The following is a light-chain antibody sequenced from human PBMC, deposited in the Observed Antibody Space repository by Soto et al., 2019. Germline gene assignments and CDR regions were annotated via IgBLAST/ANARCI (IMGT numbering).Light chain of an antibody. Sequence: DIVMPQSPPALPITPGAPASISCRSIQRLLGTNGHNYMDWYLQKPGQSPQLLIYFGSYRASGVPDRFSGSGSGTNFTLRISRVETDDFGIYYCMQALQGPITVGQGTRLEIK. V-gene: IGKV2-28*01. CDR2: FGS. CDR3: MQALQGPIT. CDR1: QRLLGTNGHNY. J-gene: IGKJ5*01.